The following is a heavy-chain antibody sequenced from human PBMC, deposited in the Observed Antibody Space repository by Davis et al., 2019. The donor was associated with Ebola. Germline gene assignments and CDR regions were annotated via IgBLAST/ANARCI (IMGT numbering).Heavy chain of an antibody. CDR3: ARDGMGYCGGDCYIPDYYYYGMDV. V-gene: IGHV1-69*06. Sequence: SVKVSCKASGGTFSSYAISWVRQAPGQGLEWMGGIIPIFGTANYAQKFQGRVTITADKSTSTAYMELSSLRSEDTAVYYCARDGMGYCGGDCYIPDYYYYGMDVWGQGTTVTVSS. J-gene: IGHJ6*02. CDR2: IIPIFGTA. CDR1: GGTFSSYA. D-gene: IGHD2-21*01.